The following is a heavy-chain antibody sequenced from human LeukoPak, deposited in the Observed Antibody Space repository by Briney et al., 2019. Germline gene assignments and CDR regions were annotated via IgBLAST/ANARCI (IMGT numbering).Heavy chain of an antibody. V-gene: IGHV4-59*01. CDR2: IYYRGST. J-gene: IGHJ4*02. D-gene: IGHD3-22*01. Sequence: SETLSLTCTVSGGSISSDYWSWIRQLPGKGLEWIGYIYYRGSTNYNPSLKSRVTISVDTSKSQFSLKLSSVTAADTAVYYCARLSGYSSGHYYSDYWGQGTLVTVSS. CDR1: GGSISSDY. CDR3: ARLSGYSSGHYYSDY.